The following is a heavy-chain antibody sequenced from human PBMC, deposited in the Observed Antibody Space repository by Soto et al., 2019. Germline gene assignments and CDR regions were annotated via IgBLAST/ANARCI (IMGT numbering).Heavy chain of an antibody. Sequence: EVQLLESGGGLVQPGESLRLSCAASGFTINSHAMSWVRQAPGRGLEWVSGISISGGKTNYADSVKGRFIISRDSSKIRWLLQRSGGGVEDTGLCYGAGVDWVGEPRLWGQGTLVSVSS. J-gene: IGHJ4*02. D-gene: IGHD3-10*01. V-gene: IGHV3-23*01. CDR3: AGVDWVGEPRL. CDR1: GFTINSHA. CDR2: ISISGGKT.